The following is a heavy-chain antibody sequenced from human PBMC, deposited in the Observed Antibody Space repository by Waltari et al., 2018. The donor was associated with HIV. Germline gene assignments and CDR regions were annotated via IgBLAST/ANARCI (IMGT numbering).Heavy chain of an antibody. V-gene: IGHV3-74*01. D-gene: IGHD3-10*01. CDR1: GFTFRNFW. Sequence: EVQLLESGAGFVQPGGSLRLSCAASGFTFRNFWMHWVRQVPGKGPVWISRLNGDGTTNLYADSVKGRFTISRDNTRDALYLQMNSLRAEDTAVYYCARRHATEGVLDLWGRGTLVTVSS. J-gene: IGHJ2*01. CDR3: ARRHATEGVLDL. CDR2: LNGDGTTN.